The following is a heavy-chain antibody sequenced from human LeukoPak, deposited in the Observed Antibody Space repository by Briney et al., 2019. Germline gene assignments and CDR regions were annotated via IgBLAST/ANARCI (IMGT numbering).Heavy chain of an antibody. CDR3: VTQILLCHYF. Sequence: SETLSLTCTISGDSIGRINYYWGWIRQPPGKGLEWIGSTFYSGSTYYNPSLKSRVTISVDMSKNQFSLKLRSVTAADTAVYYCVTQILLCHYFWGQGTLVTVSS. D-gene: IGHD2/OR15-2a*01. J-gene: IGHJ4*02. CDR2: TFYSGST. CDR1: GDSIGRINYY. V-gene: IGHV4-39*01.